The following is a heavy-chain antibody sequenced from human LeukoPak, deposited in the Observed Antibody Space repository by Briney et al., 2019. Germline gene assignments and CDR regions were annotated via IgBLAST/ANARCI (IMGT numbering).Heavy chain of an antibody. CDR2: ISYDGSNK. J-gene: IGHJ4*02. CDR3: ARDYDASFDY. Sequence: GGSLRLSCAASGFTFSSYAMHWVRQAPGKGLGWVAVISYDGSNKYYADSVKGRFTISRDNSKNTLYLQMNSLRAEDTAVYYCARDYDASFDYWGQGTLVTVSS. V-gene: IGHV3-30*04. D-gene: IGHD5-12*01. CDR1: GFTFSSYA.